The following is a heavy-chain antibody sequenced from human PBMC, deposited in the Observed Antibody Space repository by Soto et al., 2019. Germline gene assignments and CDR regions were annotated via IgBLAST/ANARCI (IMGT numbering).Heavy chain of an antibody. CDR3: AKIAVAGTDAFDI. CDR1: GFTFSSYG. Sequence: GGSLRLSCAASGFTFSSYGMHWVRQAPGKGLEWVVVIWYDGSNKYYADSVKGRFTISRDNSKNTLYLQMNSLRAEDTAVYYCAKIAVAGTDAFDIWGQGTMVTVSS. J-gene: IGHJ3*02. V-gene: IGHV3-33*06. D-gene: IGHD6-19*01. CDR2: IWYDGSNK.